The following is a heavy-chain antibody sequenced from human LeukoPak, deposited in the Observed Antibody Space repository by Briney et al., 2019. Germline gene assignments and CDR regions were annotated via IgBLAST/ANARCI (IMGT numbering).Heavy chain of an antibody. J-gene: IGHJ4*02. D-gene: IGHD3-22*01. CDR2: IYYSGST. Sequence: SETLSLTCTVSGGSISSYYWSWIRQPPGKGLEWIGYIYYSGSTNYNPSLKSRVTISVDTSKNQFALKLSSVTAADTAVYYCARRNYDSSGYYQNQFDYWGQGTLVTVSS. CDR1: GGSISSYY. V-gene: IGHV4-59*01. CDR3: ARRNYDSSGYYQNQFDY.